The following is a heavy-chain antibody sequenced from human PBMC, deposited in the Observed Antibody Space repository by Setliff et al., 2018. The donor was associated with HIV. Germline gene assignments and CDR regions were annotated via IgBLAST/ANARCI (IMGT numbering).Heavy chain of an antibody. D-gene: IGHD5-12*01. J-gene: IGHJ3*02. CDR1: GFTFSSYS. CDR3: ARDVEMATIPAFDI. CDR2: ISSSSSTI. V-gene: IGHV3-48*01. Sequence: PGGSLRLSCAASGFTFSSYSMNWVRQAPGKGLEWVSYISSSSSTIYYADSVKGRFTISRDNAKNSLYLQMNSLRAEDTAVYYCARDVEMATIPAFDIWGQGTMVTVSS.